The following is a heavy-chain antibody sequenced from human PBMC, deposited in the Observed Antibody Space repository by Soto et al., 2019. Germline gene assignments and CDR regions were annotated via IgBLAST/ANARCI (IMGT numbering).Heavy chain of an antibody. CDR1: GGTLSDHG. CDR2: TIPVCHTA. CDR3: ARGVYGSGNYYTGPSAFDI. D-gene: IGHD3-10*01. J-gene: IGHJ3*02. Sequence: QVQLEQSGAEVKKPGSSVKVSCKASGGTLSDHGVAWLRQAPGQGLEWMGGTIPVCHTAQYAQKFQGRVTVTADKCTNIAYMELSSLRSGDTAFYFCARGVYGSGNYYTGPSAFDIWGQGTMVIVSS. V-gene: IGHV1-69*06.